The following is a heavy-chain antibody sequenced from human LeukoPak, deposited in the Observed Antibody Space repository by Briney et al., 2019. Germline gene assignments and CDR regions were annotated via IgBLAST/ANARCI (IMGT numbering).Heavy chain of an antibody. Sequence: GGSLRLSCAASGFTFSSYGMHWVRQAPGKGLEWVAVIWYDGSNKYYADSVKGRFTISRDNSKNTLYLHMNSLRAEDTAVYYRARDTNYYFDSWGQGTLVTVSS. CDR1: GFTFSSYG. D-gene: IGHD1-7*01. CDR3: ARDTNYYFDS. V-gene: IGHV3-33*01. CDR2: IWYDGSNK. J-gene: IGHJ4*02.